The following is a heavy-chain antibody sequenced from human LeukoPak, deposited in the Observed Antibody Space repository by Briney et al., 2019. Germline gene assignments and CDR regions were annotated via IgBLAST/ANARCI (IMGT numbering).Heavy chain of an antibody. CDR3: ARGSIVVVVAATDWFDP. CDR1: GYTFTSYY. CDR2: INPNSGGT. J-gene: IGHJ5*02. V-gene: IGHV1-2*02. D-gene: IGHD2-15*01. Sequence: GASVKVSCKASGYTFTSYYMHWVRQAPGQGLEWMGWINPNSGGTNYAQKFQGRVTMTRDTSISTAYMELSRLRSDDTAVYYCARGSIVVVVAATDWFDPWGQGTLVAVSS.